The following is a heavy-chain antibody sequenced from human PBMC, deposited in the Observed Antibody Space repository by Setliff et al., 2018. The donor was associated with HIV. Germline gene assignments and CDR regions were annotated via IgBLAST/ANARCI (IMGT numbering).Heavy chain of an antibody. V-gene: IGHV1-2*02. D-gene: IGHD6-13*01. CDR3: ERDYGSSNWRREGNWFDP. Sequence: ASVKVSCKASGYTFTDYYIHWVRQAPGQGLEWMGWINPNSGGTDYAQKFQGRVTITRDTSISTAYMELSRLRSDDTAVYYCERDYGSSNWRREGNWFDPWGQGTLVTVSS. CDR1: GYTFTDYY. J-gene: IGHJ5*02. CDR2: INPNSGGT.